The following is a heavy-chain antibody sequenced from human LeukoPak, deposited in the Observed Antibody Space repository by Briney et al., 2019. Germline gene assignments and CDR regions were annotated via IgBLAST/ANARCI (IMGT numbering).Heavy chain of an antibody. CDR3: ARDSDEYGDSHIDY. CDR1: GFTFSNFG. Sequence: GGSLRLSCAASGFTFSNFGLYWVRQPPGKGLEWVALIWNDGSHKYYDDSVKDRFTISRGNSQSTLHLQMNNLRAEDTAFYYCARDSDEYGDSHIDYWGQGTLVTVSS. V-gene: IGHV3-33*01. J-gene: IGHJ4*02. CDR2: IWNDGSHK. D-gene: IGHD4-17*01.